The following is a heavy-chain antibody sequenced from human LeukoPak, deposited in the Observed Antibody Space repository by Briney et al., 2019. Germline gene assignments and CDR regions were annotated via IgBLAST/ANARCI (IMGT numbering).Heavy chain of an antibody. D-gene: IGHD6-19*01. Sequence: LGASVKVSCKASGYTFTGYYMHWVRQAPGQGLEWMVWINPNSGGTNYAQKFQGRVTMTRDTSISTAYMELSRLRSDDTAVYYCARAQLVAGPSYSSGWRSAEYFQHWGQGTLVTVSS. CDR3: ARAQLVAGPSYSSGWRSAEYFQH. CDR1: GYTFTGYY. J-gene: IGHJ1*01. V-gene: IGHV1-2*03. CDR2: INPNSGGT.